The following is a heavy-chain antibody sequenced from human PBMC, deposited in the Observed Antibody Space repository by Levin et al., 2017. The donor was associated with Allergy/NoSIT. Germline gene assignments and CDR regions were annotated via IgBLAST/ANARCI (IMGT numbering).Heavy chain of an antibody. CDR2: ISYDGSNK. J-gene: IGHJ3*02. Sequence: PGESLKISCAGSGFIFSNYALYWVRQAPGKGLEWVTVISYDGSNKNYADSVKGRFTISRDNSKNILYLQMNSLRDDDTAIYYCARGVLPGGAFDIWGQGTTVTVSS. CDR3: ARGVLPGGAFDI. CDR1: GFIFSNYA. D-gene: IGHD2-2*01. V-gene: IGHV3-30*04.